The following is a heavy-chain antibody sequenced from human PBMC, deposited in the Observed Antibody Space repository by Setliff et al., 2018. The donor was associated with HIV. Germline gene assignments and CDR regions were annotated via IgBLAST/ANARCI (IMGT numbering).Heavy chain of an antibody. CDR3: ATGIVAATYFDY. J-gene: IGHJ4*02. Sequence: GSLRPSCAASGFTFSNSGIHWVRQAPGEGLEWVAVISYDGTTAYYADSVKGRFTASRDNSKNTLYLQMDSLRLDDTAVYFCATGIVAATYFDYWGQGTLVTVSS. CDR1: GFTFSNSG. CDR2: ISYDGTTA. V-gene: IGHV3-30*03. D-gene: IGHD1-26*01.